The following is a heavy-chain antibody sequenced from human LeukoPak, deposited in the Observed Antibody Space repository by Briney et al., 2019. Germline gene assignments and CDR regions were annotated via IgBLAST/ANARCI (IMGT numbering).Heavy chain of an antibody. CDR3: ARKKSGATNCLDV. D-gene: IGHD1-1*01. Sequence: SETLSLTCTVSGGSISSSNYCWVWIRQPPGEGPEWIGNISYSGNTHYTPSLKSRVSISVDTSKNQFYLNLSSVTAADTAVYYCARKKSGATNCLDVWGQGTTVTVSS. CDR1: GGSISSSNYC. J-gene: IGHJ6*02. V-gene: IGHV4-39*01. CDR2: ISYSGNT.